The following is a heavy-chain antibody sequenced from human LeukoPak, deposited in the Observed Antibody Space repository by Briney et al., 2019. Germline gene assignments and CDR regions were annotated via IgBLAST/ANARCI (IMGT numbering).Heavy chain of an antibody. J-gene: IGHJ4*02. D-gene: IGHD1-26*01. CDR1: GYSFTSFG. CDR2: ISAYNGHT. CDR3: ARGTWEAAARPYSFDT. Sequence: ASVKVSCKAFGYSFTSFGTNWVRQAPGQGLEWMGWISAYNGHTNYAQKFQGRVTMTTDTSTSTAYMELRSLISDDTAVYYCARGTWEAAARPYSFDTWGQGTLVTVSS. V-gene: IGHV1-18*01.